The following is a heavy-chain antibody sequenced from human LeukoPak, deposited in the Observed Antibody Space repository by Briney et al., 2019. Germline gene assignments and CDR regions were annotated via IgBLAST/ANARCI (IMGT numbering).Heavy chain of an antibody. CDR1: GFNFNNFA. D-gene: IGHD1-1*01. V-gene: IGHV3-30*02. J-gene: IGHJ4*02. CDR3: AKDRGDWKYFDY. Sequence: PGGSLRLSCAASGFNFNNFAMQWVRQAPGKGLEWVAFIRYDGSDKYYAGSVKGRFTISRDSSKNTVYLQMNSLRAEDTAVYYCAKDRGDWKYFDYWGQGTLVTVSS. CDR2: IRYDGSDK.